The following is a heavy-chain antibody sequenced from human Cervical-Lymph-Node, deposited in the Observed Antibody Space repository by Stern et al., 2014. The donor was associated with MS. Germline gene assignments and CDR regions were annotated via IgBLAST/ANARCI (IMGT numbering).Heavy chain of an antibody. CDR1: GYTFPSYY. J-gene: IGHJ4*02. CDR2: IDPSGGST. CDR3: AREHTAMGFGY. V-gene: IGHV1-46*01. Sequence: VQLVESGAEVKKPGASVKVSCKASGYTFPSYYVHWVRQAPGEGLEWMGIIDPSGGSTSYAQKFQGRVTLTRDTSTSTVYMELNSLRSDDTAMYYCAREHTAMGFGYWGQGTLVTVSS. D-gene: IGHD5-18*01.